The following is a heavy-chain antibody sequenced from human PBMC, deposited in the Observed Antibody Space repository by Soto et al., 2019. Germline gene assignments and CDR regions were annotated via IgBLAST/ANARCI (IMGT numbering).Heavy chain of an antibody. CDR3: ASAGYSYGSRYDY. V-gene: IGHV4-31*03. CDR1: GGSVSNKTYY. J-gene: IGHJ4*02. Sequence: PSETLSLTCSVSGGSVSNKTYYWSWIRQHPGKGLEWIGYIYYSGSTYYNPSLKSRVTISVDTSKNQFSLKLSSVTAADTAVYYCASAGYSYGSRYDYWGQGTLVTVSS. D-gene: IGHD5-18*01. CDR2: IYYSGST.